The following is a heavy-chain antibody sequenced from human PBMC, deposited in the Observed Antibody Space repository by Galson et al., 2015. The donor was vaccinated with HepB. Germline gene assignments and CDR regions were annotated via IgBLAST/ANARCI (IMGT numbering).Heavy chain of an antibody. CDR2: ISSSSSYT. V-gene: IGHV3-11*06. CDR3: ARGEEFDTAMDPYYFDY. Sequence: SLRLSCAASGFTFSDYYMSWIRQAPGKGLEWVSYISSSSSYTNYADSVKGRFTISRDNAKNSLYLQMNSLRAEDTAVYYCARGEEFDTAMDPYYFDYWGQGTLVTVSS. D-gene: IGHD5-18*01. CDR1: GFTFSDYY. J-gene: IGHJ4*02.